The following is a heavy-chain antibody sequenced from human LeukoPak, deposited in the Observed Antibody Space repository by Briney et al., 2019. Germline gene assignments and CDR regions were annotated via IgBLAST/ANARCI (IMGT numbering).Heavy chain of an antibody. CDR3: ARGGYYGSGIYGWFDP. V-gene: IGHV4-34*01. J-gene: IGHJ5*02. CDR1: GGSFSGYY. Sequence: PSETLSLTCAVYGGSFSGYYWGWILQSPGKGLEWIGTIYYSGSTYYNPSLKSRVTMSVDTSKNQFSLKLSSVTAADTAVYYCARGGYYGSGIYGWFDPWGQGTLVTVSS. CDR2: IYYSGST. D-gene: IGHD3-10*01.